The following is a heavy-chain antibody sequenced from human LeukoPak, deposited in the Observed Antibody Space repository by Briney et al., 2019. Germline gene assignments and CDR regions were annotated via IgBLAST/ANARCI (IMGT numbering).Heavy chain of an antibody. J-gene: IGHJ6*02. Sequence: GGSLRLSCAASGFTFRSYLMRWVRQAPGKGLEWVSYISSSGSSIYYADSVKGRFTISRDNAKNSLYLQMNSLGAGDTAVYYCARACGASCYAVDYYYYGMDVWGQGTTVTVSS. D-gene: IGHD2-15*01. CDR3: ARACGASCYAVDYYYYGMDV. V-gene: IGHV3-48*03. CDR2: ISSSGSSI. CDR1: GFTFRSYL.